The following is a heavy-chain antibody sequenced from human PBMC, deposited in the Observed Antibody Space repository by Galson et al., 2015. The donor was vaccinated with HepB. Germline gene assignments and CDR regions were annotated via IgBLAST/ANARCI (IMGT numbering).Heavy chain of an antibody. CDR2: ISTSSTYT. D-gene: IGHD3-10*01. V-gene: IGHV3-11*06. CDR3: ARDHSVRGVITKSFAY. CDR1: GFMFSDYY. J-gene: IGHJ4*02. Sequence: SLRLSCAVSGFMFSDYYMSWIRQAPGEGLEWVAYISTSSTYTNYADSVKGRFTISRDNAKNSLYLQMNSLRAEDTAVYFCARDHSVRGVITKSFAYWGQGTLVTVSS.